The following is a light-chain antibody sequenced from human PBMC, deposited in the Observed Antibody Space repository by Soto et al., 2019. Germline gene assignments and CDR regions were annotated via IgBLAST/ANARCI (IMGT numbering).Light chain of an antibody. CDR3: QQRHNLPHT. CDR2: YAS. CDR1: HDVRKY. J-gene: IGKJ3*01. V-gene: IGKV1-33*01. Sequence: DIQMTQSPSSLSASVGDRVTITCQASHDVRKYLSWYQQKARKAPKLLIYYASNLETGVPSRFSGSGSGTDFTFTISSLQPEDIATYYCQQRHNLPHTFGPGTKVDIK.